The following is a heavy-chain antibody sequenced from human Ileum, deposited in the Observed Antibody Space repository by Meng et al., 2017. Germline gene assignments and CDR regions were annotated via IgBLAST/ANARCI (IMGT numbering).Heavy chain of an antibody. V-gene: IGHV4-34*01. J-gene: IGHJ4*02. CDR1: GWSFSGYY. D-gene: IGHD6-6*01. CDR3: ARGGVAARLGT. CDR2: ISHGGST. Sequence: HLNKGGAGLLKASELLSLPCAANGWSFSGYYWSWIRQPPGKGLEWIGEISHGGSTHYNPSLKSRLTISVDTSNNQFSLKLNSVTAADTAVYYCARGGVAARLGTWGQGALVTVSS.